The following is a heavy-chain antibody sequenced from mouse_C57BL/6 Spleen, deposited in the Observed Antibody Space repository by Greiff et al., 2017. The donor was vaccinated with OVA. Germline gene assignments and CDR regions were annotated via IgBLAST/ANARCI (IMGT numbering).Heavy chain of an antibody. D-gene: IGHD2-4*01. J-gene: IGHJ3*01. CDR1: GYTFTSYG. CDR2: IYPRSGNT. Sequence: VQLQQSGAELARPGASVKLSCKASGYTFTSYGISWVKQRTGQGLEWIGEIYPRSGNTYYNEKFKGKATLTADKSSSTAYMELRSLTSEDSAVYFCARGYYDYDRGSAWFAYWGQGTLVTVSA. CDR3: ARGYYDYDRGSAWFAY. V-gene: IGHV1-81*01.